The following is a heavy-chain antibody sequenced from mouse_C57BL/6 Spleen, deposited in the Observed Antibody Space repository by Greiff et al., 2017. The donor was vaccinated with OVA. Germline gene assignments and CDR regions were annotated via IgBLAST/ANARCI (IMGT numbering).Heavy chain of an antibody. Sequence: EVQLQESGPELVKPGASVQIPCKASGYTFTDYNMDWVQQSHGKSLEWIGDINPNNGGTIYNQKFKGKATLTVDKSSSTAYMELRSLTSEDTAVYYCARDTHWYFDVWGTGTTVTVSS. CDR2: INPNNGGT. CDR1: GYTFTDYN. V-gene: IGHV1-18*01. J-gene: IGHJ1*03. CDR3: ARDTHWYFDV.